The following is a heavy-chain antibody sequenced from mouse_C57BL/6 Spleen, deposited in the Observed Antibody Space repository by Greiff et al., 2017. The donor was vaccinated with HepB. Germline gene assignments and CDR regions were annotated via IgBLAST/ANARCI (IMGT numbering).Heavy chain of an antibody. Sequence: EVQLQQSGPELVKPGASVKISCKASGYTFTDYYMNWVKQSHGKSLEWIGDINPNNGGTSYNQKFKGKATLTVDKSSSTAYMELRSLTSEDSAVYYCASSLSNSFAYWGQGTLVTVSA. V-gene: IGHV1-26*01. CDR1: GYTFTDYY. CDR3: ASSLSNSFAY. D-gene: IGHD2-5*01. CDR2: INPNNGGT. J-gene: IGHJ3*01.